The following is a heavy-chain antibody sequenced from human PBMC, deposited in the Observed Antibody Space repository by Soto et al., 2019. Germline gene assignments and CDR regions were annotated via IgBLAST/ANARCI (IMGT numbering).Heavy chain of an antibody. CDR1: GFSFSAFS. D-gene: IGHD2-2*02. CDR3: AREGGRHCSPTRCYNAFDI. J-gene: IGHJ3*02. Sequence: GGSLRLSCASSGFSFSAFSMSWVRQAPGKGLEWVSYISSTSSTIYYGDSVKGRFTISRDNAKNSLYLQMNSLRDEDTAVYYCAREGGRHCSPTRCYNAFDIWGQGTMVTVSS. V-gene: IGHV3-48*02. CDR2: ISSTSSTI.